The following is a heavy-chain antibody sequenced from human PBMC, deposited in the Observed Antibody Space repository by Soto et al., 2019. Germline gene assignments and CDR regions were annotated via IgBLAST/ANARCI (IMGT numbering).Heavy chain of an antibody. V-gene: IGHV1-69*02. D-gene: IGHD6-19*01. CDR2: IIPILGIA. CDR3: ARLSAQQWLVPPDAFDI. Sequence: QVQLVQSGAEVKKPGSSVKVSCKASGGTFSSYTISWVRQAPGQGLEWMGRIIPILGIANYAQKFQGRVTITADKSTSTAYMELSRLRSEDTAVYYCARLSAQQWLVPPDAFDIWGQGTMVTVSS. CDR1: GGTFSSYT. J-gene: IGHJ3*02.